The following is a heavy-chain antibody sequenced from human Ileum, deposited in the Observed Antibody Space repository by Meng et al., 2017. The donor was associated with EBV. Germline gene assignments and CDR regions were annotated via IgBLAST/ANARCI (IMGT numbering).Heavy chain of an antibody. Sequence: QVQLQGAGPRLVKPSGTLSRTCAVSGGSVISNNWWSWVRQPPGKGLEWIGEIFHIGSTNNSPSLKSRVTISVDNSKNQFSLSLTSVTAADTAIYYCAKVSLTGTFYDHWGQGILVTVSS. J-gene: IGHJ4*02. D-gene: IGHD3-9*01. CDR1: GGSVISNNW. CDR2: IFHIGST. CDR3: AKVSLTGTFYDH. V-gene: IGHV4-4*02.